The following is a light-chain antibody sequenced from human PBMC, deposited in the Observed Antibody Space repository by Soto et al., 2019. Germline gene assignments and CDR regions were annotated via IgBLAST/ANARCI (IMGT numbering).Light chain of an antibody. Sequence: EVVMTQSPATLSVSPGERATLSCRASQSVSSSYLAWYQQKPGQAPRLLIYGASSRATGIPDRFSGSGSGTDFVLTISRLEPEDFAVYYCQQYGTSLWTFGQGTKVDIK. CDR2: GAS. CDR3: QQYGTSLWT. J-gene: IGKJ1*01. V-gene: IGKV3-20*01. CDR1: QSVSSSY.